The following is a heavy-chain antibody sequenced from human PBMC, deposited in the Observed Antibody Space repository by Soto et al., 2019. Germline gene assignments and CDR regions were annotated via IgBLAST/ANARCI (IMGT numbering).Heavy chain of an antibody. D-gene: IGHD2-2*01. CDR2: IYYSGST. J-gene: IGHJ4*02. CDR3: ARVYQLLYYFDY. V-gene: IGHV4-31*03. Sequence: SETLSLTCTVSGGSISSGGYYWSWIRQHPGKGLEWIGYIYYSGSTYYNPSLKSRVTISVDTSKNQFSLKLSSVTAADTAVHYCARVYQLLYYFDYWGQGTLVTVSS. CDR1: GGSISSGGYY.